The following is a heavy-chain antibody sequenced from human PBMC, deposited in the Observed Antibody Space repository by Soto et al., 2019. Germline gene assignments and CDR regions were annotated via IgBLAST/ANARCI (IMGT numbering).Heavy chain of an antibody. Sequence: GGSLRLSCAASGFTFGSYAMSWVRQAPGKGLEWVSSMNGGGGSTYYADSVKGRFTISRDNSKNTLYLQMNSLRVEDTAVYYCAKGGPFSIAAAGTQWGQGTLVTVSS. D-gene: IGHD6-13*01. V-gene: IGHV3-23*01. CDR1: GFTFGSYA. CDR2: MNGGGGST. J-gene: IGHJ4*02. CDR3: AKGGPFSIAAAGTQ.